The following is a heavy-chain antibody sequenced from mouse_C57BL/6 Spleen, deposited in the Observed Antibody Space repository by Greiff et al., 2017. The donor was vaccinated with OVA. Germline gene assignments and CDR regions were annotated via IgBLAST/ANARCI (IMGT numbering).Heavy chain of an antibody. CDR2: IDPNSGGT. J-gene: IGHJ3*01. CDR3: ARGDTWFAY. CDR1: GYTFTSYW. Sequence: QVQLQQPGAELVKPGASVKLSCKASGYTFTSYWMHWVKQRPGQGLEWIGMIDPNSGGTKYNEKFKSKATLTVDKSSSTAYMQLSSLTSEDSAVYYCARGDTWFAYWGQGTLVTVSA. V-gene: IGHV1-72*01.